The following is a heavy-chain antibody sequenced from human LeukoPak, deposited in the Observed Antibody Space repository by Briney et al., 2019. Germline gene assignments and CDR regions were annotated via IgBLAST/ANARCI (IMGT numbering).Heavy chain of an antibody. V-gene: IGHV3-23*01. CDR3: AKDFYRRVARATGDY. CDR1: GFTFSSYA. CDR2: ISASGGST. J-gene: IGHJ4*02. D-gene: IGHD2/OR15-2a*01. Sequence: GGSVKVSCAASGFTFSSYAISWVRQAPGKGLEWVSAISASGGSTYYADSVKGRFTISRDNSKNTLYLQMNSLRAEDTAVYYCAKDFYRRVARATGDYWGQGTLVTVSS.